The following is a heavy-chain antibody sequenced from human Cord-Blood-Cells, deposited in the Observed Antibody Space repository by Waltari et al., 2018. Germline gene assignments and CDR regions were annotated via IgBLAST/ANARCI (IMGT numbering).Heavy chain of an antibody. CDR3: ARDLGSYTPLHY. CDR1: GGPFRSYS. J-gene: IGHJ4*02. V-gene: IGHV1-69*09. D-gene: IGHD1-26*01. Sequence: QVQLVQSGAEVRKPGSSVKVSCKASGGPFRSYSSSWVRQAPGPGLEWMGRIIPILGIANYAQKFQGRVTITADKSTSTAYMELSSLRSEDTAVYYCARDLGSYTPLHYWGQGTLVTVSS. CDR2: IIPILGIA.